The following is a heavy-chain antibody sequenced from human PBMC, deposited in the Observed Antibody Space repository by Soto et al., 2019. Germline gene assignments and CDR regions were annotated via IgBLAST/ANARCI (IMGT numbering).Heavy chain of an antibody. J-gene: IGHJ3*02. CDR3: ASRPWNYDAFHM. CDR1: GDSISSYF. V-gene: IGHV4-59*08. Sequence: QVQLLESGPGLVKPSETLSLTCTIYGDSISSYFWSWIRQPPGKGLEWIGYIHYSGTTVYSPSLKSRVTMSIDTSKNQFSLKLTSVTAADTAVFYCASRPWNYDAFHMWGQGTMVTVSS. D-gene: IGHD1-7*01. CDR2: IHYSGTT.